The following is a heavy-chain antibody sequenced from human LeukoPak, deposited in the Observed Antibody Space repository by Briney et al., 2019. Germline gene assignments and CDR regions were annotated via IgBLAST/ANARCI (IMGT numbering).Heavy chain of an antibody. Sequence: SETLSLTCTVSGYSISSGYYWSWIRQPPGKGLEWIGYIYYSGSTNYNPSLKSRVTISVDTSKNQFSLKLSSVTAADTAVYYCAGSYDSSGYFAYLDYWGQGTLVTVSS. CDR2: IYYSGST. CDR1: GYSISSGYY. V-gene: IGHV4-61*01. J-gene: IGHJ4*02. CDR3: AGSYDSSGYFAYLDY. D-gene: IGHD3-22*01.